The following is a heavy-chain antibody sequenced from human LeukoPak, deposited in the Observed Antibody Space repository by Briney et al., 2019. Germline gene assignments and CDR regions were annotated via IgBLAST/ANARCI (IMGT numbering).Heavy chain of an antibody. CDR1: GYTFTNYD. V-gene: IGHV1-8*01. CDR2: RNPNSGNT. D-gene: IGHD6-13*01. CDR3: ARGVYSSSWYPRY. Sequence: ASVTVSCKSSGYTFTNYDIHWVRQAAGQGVEWMGWRNPNSGNTGYAQKFQGRVTMTRNTSISTAYMELSSLRSEDTAVYYCARGVYSSSWYPRYWGQGTQLTVCS. J-gene: IGHJ1*01.